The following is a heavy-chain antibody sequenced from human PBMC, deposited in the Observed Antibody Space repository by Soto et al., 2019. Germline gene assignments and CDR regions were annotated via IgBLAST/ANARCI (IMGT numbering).Heavy chain of an antibody. CDR3: ARDPPSTSDYGLDV. V-gene: IGHV3-66*01. CDR1: GFIASTSY. D-gene: IGHD3-16*01. J-gene: IGHJ6*02. CDR2: TYTSGSA. Sequence: PGGSLRLSCAASGFIASTSYIFWVRHAPGKGLEWVATTYTSGSADYADSVKGRFTSSRDDSKNTLYLQMNSLRAEDTAVYYCARDPPSTSDYGLDVWGQGTTVTVSS.